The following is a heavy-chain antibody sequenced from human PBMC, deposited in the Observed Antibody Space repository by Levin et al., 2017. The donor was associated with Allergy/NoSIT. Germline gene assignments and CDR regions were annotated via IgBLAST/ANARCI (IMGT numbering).Heavy chain of an antibody. D-gene: IGHD3-3*01. Sequence: GGSLRLSCKTSGYTFSIYGIGWVRQAPGQGLEWMGWISAYSGNTNYAQKFQGRVTMTTDTSTSTAYMELRSLRSDDTAVYYCAREAMETDAFDIWGQGTKVTVSS. CDR2: ISAYSGNT. V-gene: IGHV1-18*01. J-gene: IGHJ3*02. CDR1: GYTFSIYG. CDR3: AREAMETDAFDI.